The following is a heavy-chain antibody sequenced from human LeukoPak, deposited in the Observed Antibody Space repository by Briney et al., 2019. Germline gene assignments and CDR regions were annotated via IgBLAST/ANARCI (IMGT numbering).Heavy chain of an antibody. J-gene: IGHJ3*02. CDR1: GYSFTSYW. D-gene: IGHD3-22*01. CDR2: IYPGDSDT. CDR3: ARTYYYDSSGYYYGLSAFDI. Sequence: GESLKISCKGSGYSFTSYWIGWVRQMPGKGLEWMGIIYPGDSDTRYSPSFQGQVTISADKSISTAYLQWSSLKASDTAMYYCARTYYYDSSGYYYGLSAFDIWGQGTMVTVSS. V-gene: IGHV5-51*01.